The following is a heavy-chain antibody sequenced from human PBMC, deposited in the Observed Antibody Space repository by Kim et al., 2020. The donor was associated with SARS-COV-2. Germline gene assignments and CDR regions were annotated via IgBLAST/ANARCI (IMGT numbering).Heavy chain of an antibody. CDR2: GAAT. J-gene: IGHJ4*02. Sequence: GAATYYADSVRGRFTISRDHSKNTLSLQMNSLRAEDTALYYCAKTGQLDYWGQGTLVTVSS. CDR3: AKTGQLDY. V-gene: IGHV3-23*01. D-gene: IGHD6-13*01.